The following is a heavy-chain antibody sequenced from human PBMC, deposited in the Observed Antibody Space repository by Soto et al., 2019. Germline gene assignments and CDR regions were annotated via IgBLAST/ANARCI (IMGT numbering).Heavy chain of an antibody. CDR1: GFTFSNYI. Sequence: EVQLLESGGGLVQPGESLRLSCAASGFTFSNYIMSWFRQAPGKGLEWVSTISDSGSSTYYADSVKGRFTIAGDNPKSTLDLQMNTLIAGDTAVFYCAKAKAVAGRGYLAYWGPGTLVTVSS. CDR3: AKAKAVAGRGYLAY. CDR2: ISDSGSST. J-gene: IGHJ4*02. V-gene: IGHV3-23*01. D-gene: IGHD6-19*01.